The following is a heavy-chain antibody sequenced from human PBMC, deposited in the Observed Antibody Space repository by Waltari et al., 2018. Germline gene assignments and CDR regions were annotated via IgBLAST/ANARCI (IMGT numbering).Heavy chain of an antibody. CDR2: SDPEDGET. D-gene: IGHD4-17*01. Sequence: QVQLVTSGAEVKTPGASVKVSCKVSGYTLTDLSIHCVRQAPGKGLEWMGGSDPEDGETIYAQKVKGRVTMTEDTSTDTAYMELSSLRSEDTAVYYCATGNYGDLDYWGQGTLVTVSS. CDR1: GYTLTDLS. V-gene: IGHV1-24*01. CDR3: ATGNYGDLDY. J-gene: IGHJ4*02.